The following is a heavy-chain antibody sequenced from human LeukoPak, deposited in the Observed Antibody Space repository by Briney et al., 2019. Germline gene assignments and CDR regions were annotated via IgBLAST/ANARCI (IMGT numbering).Heavy chain of an antibody. CDR2: ISYDGSNK. V-gene: IGHV3-30*18. J-gene: IGHJ4*02. CDR3: AKDMNSWRDGSGLGDYFDY. CDR1: RFTFSSYW. Sequence: PGGSLRLSCAASRFTFSSYWMHWVRQAPGKGLEWVAVISYDGSNKYYADAVKGRFTISRDNSKNTLYLQMNSLRADDTAVYYCAKDMNSWRDGSGLGDYFDYWGQGTLVTVSS. D-gene: IGHD6-19*01.